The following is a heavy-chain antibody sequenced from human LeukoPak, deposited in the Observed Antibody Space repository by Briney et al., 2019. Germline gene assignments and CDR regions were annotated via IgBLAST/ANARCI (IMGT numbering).Heavy chain of an antibody. Sequence: GGSLRLSCAASGFTFSSYGMHWVRQAPGKGLEWVAFIRYDGSNKYYADSVKGRFTISRDNSKNTLYLQMNSLRAEDTAVYYYAKDPVIAASGHYYYYMDVWGKGTTVTVSS. D-gene: IGHD6-13*01. CDR1: GFTFSSYG. J-gene: IGHJ6*03. V-gene: IGHV3-30*02. CDR2: IRYDGSNK. CDR3: AKDPVIAASGHYYYYMDV.